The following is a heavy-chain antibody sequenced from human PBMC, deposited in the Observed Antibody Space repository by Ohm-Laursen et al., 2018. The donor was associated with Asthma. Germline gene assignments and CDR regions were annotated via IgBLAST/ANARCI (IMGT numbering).Heavy chain of an antibody. CDR3: ARVHARTTVTYYFDY. J-gene: IGHJ4*02. V-gene: IGHV4-30-4*02. CDR1: GGSISSGDYY. CDR2: IYYSGST. D-gene: IGHD4-17*01. Sequence: SDTLSLTCTVSGGSISSGDYYWSWIRQPPGKGLEWIGYIYYSGSTYYNPSLKSRVTISVDTSKNQFSLKLSSVTAADTAVYYCARVHARTTVTYYFDYWGQGTLVTVSS.